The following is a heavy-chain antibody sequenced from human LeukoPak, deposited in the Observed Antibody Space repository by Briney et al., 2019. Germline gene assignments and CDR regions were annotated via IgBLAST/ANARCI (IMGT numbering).Heavy chain of an antibody. J-gene: IGHJ4*02. V-gene: IGHV3-23*01. CDR2: ISGNAGGT. Sequence: PGGSLRLSCAASGFTFSSYAMSWVRQAPGKGLEWVSAISGNAGGTYYADSVKGRFTISRDNSKNTLYLQINSLRPEDTAVYYCARERAVDGWTSAHFDYWGQGTLVTVSS. CDR3: ARERAVDGWTSAHFDY. CDR1: GFTFSSYA. D-gene: IGHD6-19*01.